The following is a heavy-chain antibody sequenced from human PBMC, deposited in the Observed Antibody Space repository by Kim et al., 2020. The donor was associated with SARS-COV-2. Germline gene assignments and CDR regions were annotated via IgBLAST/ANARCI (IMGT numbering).Heavy chain of an antibody. J-gene: IGHJ4*02. CDR3: AKGFDVGPWEGFDY. D-gene: IGHD1-26*01. CDR1: GFTFNNYA. Sequence: RGSLRLSCAASGFTFNNYAMSWVRQAPGKGLEWVSGVSGSGASTFYADSVTGRFTISRDNSKNTVYLQMNSLRAEDTAVYYCAKGFDVGPWEGFDYWGQGTLVTVSS. CDR2: VSGSGAST. V-gene: IGHV3-23*01.